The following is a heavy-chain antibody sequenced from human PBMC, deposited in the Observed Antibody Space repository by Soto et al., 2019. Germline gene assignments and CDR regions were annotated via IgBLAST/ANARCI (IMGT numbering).Heavy chain of an antibody. CDR1: EFTFSDYY. V-gene: IGHV3-11*01. CDR2: ISTSGRTI. CDR3: ARKGDFLLHMDV. J-gene: IGHJ6*03. Sequence: GGSLRLSCAASEFTFSDYYMSWIRQAPGKGLEWVSYISTSGRTIYYADSVKGRFTISRDNAKNSLYLQMNSLRAEDTAVYYCARKGDFLLHMDVWGKGTTVTVSS. D-gene: IGHD3-3*01.